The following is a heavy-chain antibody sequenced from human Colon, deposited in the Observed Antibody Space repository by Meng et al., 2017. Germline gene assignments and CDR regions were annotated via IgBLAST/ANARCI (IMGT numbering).Heavy chain of an antibody. CDR2: IDLGGTP. Sequence: QLQLQESGPGLGEPSGTLSLTCAVSGGSISSYNWWSWVRQPPGKGLEWIGQIDLGGTPYYNPSLESRVIMSLDKSKNQLSLRLTSVAAADTAVYYCARHGGWHFDYWGQGALVTRLL. V-gene: IGHV4-4*02. D-gene: IGHD6-19*01. CDR1: GGSISSYNW. J-gene: IGHJ4*02. CDR3: ARHGGWHFDY.